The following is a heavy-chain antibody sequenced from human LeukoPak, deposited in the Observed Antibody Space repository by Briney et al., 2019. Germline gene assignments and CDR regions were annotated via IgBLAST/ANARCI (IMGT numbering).Heavy chain of an antibody. CDR2: IKSKTDGRTT. J-gene: IGHJ5*02. Sequence: GGSLRLSCAASGFTFINAWMNWGRQAPGKRLEGGGRIKSKTDGRTTDHAAPVKGRFTISRNDSKNTLYLQMNSLKTEDTAVYYCTTEPPMDFFVVLPAWGQGTLVTVSS. D-gene: IGHD2-2*01. CDR3: TTEPPMDFFVVLPA. V-gene: IGHV3-15*01. CDR1: GFTFINAW.